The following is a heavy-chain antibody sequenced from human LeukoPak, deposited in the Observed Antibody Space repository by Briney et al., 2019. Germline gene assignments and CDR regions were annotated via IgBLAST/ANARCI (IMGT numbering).Heavy chain of an antibody. CDR3: AKDRYSSSWYSPDSYAEYFQH. CDR2: ISGSGGST. Sequence: GGSLRLSCAASKFTFSSYGMSWVRQAPGKGLEWVSAISGSGGSTYYADSVKGRFTISRDNSKNTLYLQMNSLRAEDTAVYYCAKDRYSSSWYSPDSYAEYFQHWGQGTLVTVSS. D-gene: IGHD6-13*01. CDR1: KFTFSSYG. V-gene: IGHV3-23*01. J-gene: IGHJ1*01.